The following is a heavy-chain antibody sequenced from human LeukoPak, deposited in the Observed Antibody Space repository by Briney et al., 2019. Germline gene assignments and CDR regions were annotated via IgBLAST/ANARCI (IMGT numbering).Heavy chain of an antibody. V-gene: IGHV3-30-3*01. Sequence: GGSLRLSCSVSGFTFSSHAMHWVRQAPGKGLEWVAVISYDGSNKYYADSVKGRFTISRDNSKNTLYLQMNSLRAEDTAVYYCARDGVRYRIIGYFDYWGQGTLVTVSS. CDR3: ARDGVRYRIIGYFDY. CDR1: GFTFSSHA. J-gene: IGHJ4*02. CDR2: ISYDGSNK. D-gene: IGHD5-18*01.